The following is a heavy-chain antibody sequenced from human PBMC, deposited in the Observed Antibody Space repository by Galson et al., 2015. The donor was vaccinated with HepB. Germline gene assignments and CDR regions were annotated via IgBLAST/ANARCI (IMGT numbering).Heavy chain of an antibody. J-gene: IGHJ6*02. V-gene: IGHV3-23*01. CDR3: AKDQIGDYVWGSYRTYYYYGMDA. CDR2: ISGSGGST. CDR1: GFTFSSYA. D-gene: IGHD3-16*02. Sequence: SLRLSCAASGFTFSSYAMSWVRQAPGKGLEWVSAISGSGGSTYYADSVKGRFTISRDNSKNTLYLQMNSLRAEDTAVYYCAKDQIGDYVWGSYRTYYYYGMDAWGQGTAVTVSS.